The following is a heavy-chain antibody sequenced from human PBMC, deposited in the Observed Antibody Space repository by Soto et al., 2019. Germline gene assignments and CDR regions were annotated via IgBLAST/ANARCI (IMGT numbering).Heavy chain of an antibody. D-gene: IGHD1-1*01. CDR1: GDSFSGYF. V-gene: IGHV4-34*01. Sequence: SETLSLTCAVHGDSFSGYFWTWIRQPPGKGLEWIAEITEGGTTNYSPSLKSRVSIAVDSSKRQFSLTLSSVTAADTAMYYCARGDDAMLSPNFDYWSQGSLVTVSS. CDR3: ARGDDAMLSPNFDY. CDR2: ITEGGTT. J-gene: IGHJ4*02.